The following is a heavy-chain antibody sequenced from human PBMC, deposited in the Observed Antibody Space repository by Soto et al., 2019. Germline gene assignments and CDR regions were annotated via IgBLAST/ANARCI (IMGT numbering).Heavy chain of an antibody. Sequence: ASVKVSCKASGGTFSSYAISWVRQAPGQGLEWMGGIISIFGTANYAQKFQGRVTITADESTSTAYMELRSLRSDDTAVYYCARDGKNRGMDVWGQGTTVTVSS. V-gene: IGHV1-69*13. CDR3: ARDGKNRGMDV. CDR1: GGTFSSYA. D-gene: IGHD1-1*01. J-gene: IGHJ6*02. CDR2: IISIFGTA.